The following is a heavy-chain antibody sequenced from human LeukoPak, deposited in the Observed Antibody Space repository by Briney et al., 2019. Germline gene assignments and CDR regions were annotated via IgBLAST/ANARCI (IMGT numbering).Heavy chain of an antibody. Sequence: GGSLRLSCAASGFTFSHHGMHWVRQAPGKGLEWVSYIGSSGSTVYYADSVKGRFTISRDNAKNSMYLQMNSLRDEDTAVYYCARDTLVYADSPDAFDIWGQGTMVTVSS. CDR1: GFTFSHHG. J-gene: IGHJ3*02. V-gene: IGHV3-48*02. CDR3: ARDTLVYADSPDAFDI. CDR2: IGSSGSTV. D-gene: IGHD4-17*01.